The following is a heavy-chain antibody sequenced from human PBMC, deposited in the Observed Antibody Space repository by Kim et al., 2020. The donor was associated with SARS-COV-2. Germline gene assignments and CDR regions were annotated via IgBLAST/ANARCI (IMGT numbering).Heavy chain of an antibody. V-gene: IGHV3-11*01. CDR3: ATCSGGSCYSGAFDI. Sequence: GGSLRLSCAASGFTFSDYYMSWIRQAPGKGLEWVSYISSSGSTIYYADTVKGRFTISRDNAKNSLYLQMNSLRAEDTAVYYCATCSGGSCYSGAFDIWGQGTMVPVSS. J-gene: IGHJ3*02. CDR1: GFTFSDYY. D-gene: IGHD2-15*01. CDR2: ISSSGSTI.